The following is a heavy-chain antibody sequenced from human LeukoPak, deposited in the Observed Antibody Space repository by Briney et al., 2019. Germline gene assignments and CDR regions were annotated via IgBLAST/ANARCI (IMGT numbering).Heavy chain of an antibody. V-gene: IGHV3-30*04. CDR2: ISYDGSNK. J-gene: IGHJ4*02. Sequence: PGGSLRLSCAASGFTFSSYAMHWVRQAPGKGLEWVAVISYDGSNKYYADSVKGRFTISRDNSKNTLYLQMNSLRAEDTAVYYCARDRGFLQWPTDYYFDYWAREPWSPSPQ. CDR1: GFTFSSYA. D-gene: IGHD4-11*01. CDR3: ARDRGFLQWPTDYYFDY.